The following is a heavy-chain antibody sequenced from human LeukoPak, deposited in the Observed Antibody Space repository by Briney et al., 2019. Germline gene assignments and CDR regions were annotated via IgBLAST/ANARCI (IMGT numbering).Heavy chain of an antibody. V-gene: IGHV3-48*03. Sequence: PGGSLRLSCAASGFTFSSYEMNWVRQAPGKGLEWVSYISSSGSTIYYADSVKGRFTISRDNAKNSLYLQMNSLRPEDTAVYYCARVPGKYASGHQNFWGQGTLVTVSS. CDR2: ISSSGSTI. CDR3: ARVPGKYASGHQNF. J-gene: IGHJ4*02. CDR1: GFTFSSYE. D-gene: IGHD6-19*01.